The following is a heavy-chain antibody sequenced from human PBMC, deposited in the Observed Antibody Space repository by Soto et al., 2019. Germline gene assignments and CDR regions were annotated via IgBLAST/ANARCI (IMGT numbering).Heavy chain of an antibody. CDR3: ARESPGYSSSWYWARWFDP. CDR2: IKQDGSEK. V-gene: IGHV3-7*01. D-gene: IGHD6-13*01. J-gene: IGHJ5*02. CDR1: GFTFSSYW. Sequence: GGSLRLSCAASGFTFSSYWMSWVRQAPGKGLEWVANIKQDGSEKYYVDSVKGRFTISRDNAKNSLYLQMNSLRAEDTAVYYCARESPGYSSSWYWARWFDPWGQGTLVTVSS.